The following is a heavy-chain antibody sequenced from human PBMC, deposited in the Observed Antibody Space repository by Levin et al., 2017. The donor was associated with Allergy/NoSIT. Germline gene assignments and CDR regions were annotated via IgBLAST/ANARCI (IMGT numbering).Heavy chain of an antibody. CDR3: ARQHRNVDTAMAFYYYGMDV. CDR1: GYSFTSYW. J-gene: IGHJ6*02. Sequence: GESLKISCKGSGYSFTSYWIGWVRQMPGKGLEWMGIIYPGDSDTRYSPSFQGQVTISADKSISTAYLQWSSLKASDTAMYYCARQHRNVDTAMAFYYYGMDVWGQGTTVTVSS. V-gene: IGHV5-51*01. CDR2: IYPGDSDT. D-gene: IGHD5-18*01.